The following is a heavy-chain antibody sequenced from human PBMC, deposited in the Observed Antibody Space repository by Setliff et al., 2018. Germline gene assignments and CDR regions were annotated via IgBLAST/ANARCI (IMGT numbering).Heavy chain of an antibody. J-gene: IGHJ6*02. CDR2: IYYSGST. Sequence: KTSETLSLTCTVSGGSISSSSYYWGWIRQPPGKGLEWIGSIYYSGSTYYNPSLKSRVTISIDTSKNQFSLKLSSVTAADTAVYYCARSAGYSSSWYNYYYGMDVWGQGTTVTVSS. D-gene: IGHD6-13*01. CDR3: ARSAGYSSSWYNYYYGMDV. V-gene: IGHV4-39*07. CDR1: GGSISSSSYY.